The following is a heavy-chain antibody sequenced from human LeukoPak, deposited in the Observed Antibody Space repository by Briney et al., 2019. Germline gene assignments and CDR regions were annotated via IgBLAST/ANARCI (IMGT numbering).Heavy chain of an antibody. CDR2: IYYSGST. CDR3: ARQGQPYYYYYYMDV. D-gene: IGHD5-18*01. V-gene: IGHV4-39*01. J-gene: IGHJ6*03. CDR1: GGSISSSSYY. Sequence: SETLSLTCTVSGGSISSSSYYWGWIRQPPGKGLEWIGSIYYSGSTYYNPSLKSRVTISVDTSKNQFSLKLSSVTAADTAVYYCARQGQPYYYYYYMDVWGKGTTVTVSS.